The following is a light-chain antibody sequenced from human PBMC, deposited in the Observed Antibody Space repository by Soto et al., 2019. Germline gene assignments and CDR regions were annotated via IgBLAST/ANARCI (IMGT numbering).Light chain of an antibody. V-gene: IGLV2-14*01. CDR1: SSDVGGYNY. J-gene: IGLJ1*01. Sequence: QSALTQPASVSGSPGQSITISCTGTSSDVGGYNYVSWYQQHPGKAPKLMIYEVSNRPSGVSNRFSGSKSGNTVSLTISGLQAEDEADYYCSSYTSSSTPDVFGTGTKLTVL. CDR2: EVS. CDR3: SSYTSSSTPDV.